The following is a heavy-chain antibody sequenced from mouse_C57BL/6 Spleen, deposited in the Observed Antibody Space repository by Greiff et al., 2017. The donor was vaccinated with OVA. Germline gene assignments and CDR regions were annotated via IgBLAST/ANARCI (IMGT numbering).Heavy chain of an antibody. V-gene: IGHV1-82*01. CDR2: IYPGDGDT. CDR3: AGYSNYVAWFAY. J-gene: IGHJ3*01. Sequence: QVQLQQSGPELVKPGASVKISCKASGYAFRSSWMNWVKQRPGKGLEWIGRIYPGDGDTNYNGKFKGKATLTADKSSSTAYMQLSSLTSEDSAVYFCAGYSNYVAWFAYWGQGTLVTVSA. D-gene: IGHD2-5*01. CDR1: GYAFRSSW.